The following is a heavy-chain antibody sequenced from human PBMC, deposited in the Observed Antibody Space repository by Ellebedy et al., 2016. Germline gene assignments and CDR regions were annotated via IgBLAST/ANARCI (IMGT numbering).Heavy chain of an antibody. D-gene: IGHD5/OR15-5a*01. CDR2: IYSSGTT. Sequence: GESLKISCVASGFTFEKFFMSWVRQAPGGGLEWVSVIYSSGTTYYADSVKGRFTVSSDKSKNTLYLQMNSLRPDDTALYYCARGSSTSDAFDIWGQGTMVTVSS. V-gene: IGHV3-53*01. CDR1: GFTFEKFF. CDR3: ARGSSTSDAFDI. J-gene: IGHJ3*02.